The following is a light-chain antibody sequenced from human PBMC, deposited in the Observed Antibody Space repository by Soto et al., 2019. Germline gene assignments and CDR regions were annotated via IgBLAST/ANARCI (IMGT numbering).Light chain of an antibody. CDR2: GAS. J-gene: IGKJ1*01. Sequence: EIVLTQSPGTLSLSPGERATLSCRVSQSITSNYVAWYQQIPGQAPRLLVYGASSRATGIPDRFSGSGSGTDFTLTISRLEPEDFAVYYCQQYGSSPQTFGQGTKVEIK. V-gene: IGKV3-20*01. CDR3: QQYGSSPQT. CDR1: QSITSNY.